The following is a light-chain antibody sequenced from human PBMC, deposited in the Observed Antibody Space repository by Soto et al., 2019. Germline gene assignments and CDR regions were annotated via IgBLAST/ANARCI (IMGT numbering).Light chain of an antibody. CDR3: QSYDSSLSVYV. J-gene: IGLJ1*01. Sequence: QAVVTQPPSVSGAPGQRVTISCTGSSSNIGAGYDVHWYQQLPGTAPKLLIYGNSHRPSGVPDRFSGSKSGTSASLAITGLLAEDEADYYCQSYDSSLSVYVFGTGTKVTVL. CDR2: GNS. CDR1: SSNIGAGYD. V-gene: IGLV1-40*01.